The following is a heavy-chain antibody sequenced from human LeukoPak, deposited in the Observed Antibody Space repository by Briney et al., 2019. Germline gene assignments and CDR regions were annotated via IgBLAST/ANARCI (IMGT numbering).Heavy chain of an antibody. V-gene: IGHV3-23*01. D-gene: IGHD3-3*01. CDR3: AKLYYDFWSGYYSTPDDAFDI. J-gene: IGHJ3*02. CDR1: GFTFSSYA. CDR2: ISGSGGST. Sequence: GGSLRLSCAASGFTFSSYAMSWVRQAPGKGLEWVSAISGSGGSTYYADSVKGRFTISRDNSKNTLYLQMNGLRAEDTAVYYCAKLYYDFWSGYYSTPDDAFDIWGQGTMVTVSS.